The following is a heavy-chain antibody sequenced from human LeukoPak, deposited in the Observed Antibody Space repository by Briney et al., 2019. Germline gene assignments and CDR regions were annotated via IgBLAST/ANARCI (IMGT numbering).Heavy chain of an antibody. CDR1: GYTFTSYY. V-gene: IGHV1-46*01. D-gene: IGHD3-9*01. J-gene: IGHJ4*02. Sequence: ASVWVSCKASGYTFTSYYMHWVRQAPGQGLGLMGIIHPSSGSTSYAQKFQGRVTVTRDTSTSTVYMELSSLRSEDTAVYYCARWGNDILTGYSDWGQGTLVTVSS. CDR2: IHPSSGST. CDR3: ARWGNDILTGYSD.